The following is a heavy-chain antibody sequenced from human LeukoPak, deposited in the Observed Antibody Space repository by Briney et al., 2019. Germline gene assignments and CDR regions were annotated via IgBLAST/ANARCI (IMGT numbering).Heavy chain of an antibody. V-gene: IGHV3-7*01. Sequence: GGSLRLSCSASGFTFSSYGMHWVRQAPGKGLEWVANIKQDGSEKYYVDSVKGRFTISRDNAKNSLYLQMNSLRAEDTAVYYCARDPGYYDSSGYPHYYFDYWGQGTLVTVSS. CDR1: GFTFSSYG. J-gene: IGHJ4*02. CDR3: ARDPGYYDSSGYPHYYFDY. CDR2: IKQDGSEK. D-gene: IGHD3-22*01.